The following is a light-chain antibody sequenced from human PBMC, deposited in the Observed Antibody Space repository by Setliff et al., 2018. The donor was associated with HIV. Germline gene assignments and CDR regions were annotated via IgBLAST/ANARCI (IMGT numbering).Light chain of an antibody. CDR2: YDN. Sequence: SYELTQPPSVSVAPGKTPRITCGGNNIGSKSVHWYQQKPGQASVEVIYYDNDRPSGIPERFSGSNSGNTATLTISRVEAGDEADYYCQVWDRSSDPPCVFATGTKGTV. J-gene: IGLJ1*01. CDR1: NIGSKS. CDR3: QVWDRSSDPPCV. V-gene: IGLV3-21*04.